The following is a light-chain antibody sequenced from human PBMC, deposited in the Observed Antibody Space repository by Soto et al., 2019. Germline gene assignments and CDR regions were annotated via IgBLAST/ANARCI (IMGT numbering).Light chain of an antibody. Sequence: EVVLTQSPASLSLSPGARATLSCRADQSVSDYLAWYQQKPGQPPSLLIYLASNRAAGVPDRFSGSGSGTDFILTISSLEPEDFAVYYYQQSSNWPPEITFGQGTRLEIK. CDR2: LAS. CDR1: QSVSDY. V-gene: IGKV3-11*01. J-gene: IGKJ5*01. CDR3: QQSSNWPPEIT.